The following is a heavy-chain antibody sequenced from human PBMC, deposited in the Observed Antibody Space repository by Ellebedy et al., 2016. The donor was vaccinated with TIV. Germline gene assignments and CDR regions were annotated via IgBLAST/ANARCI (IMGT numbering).Heavy chain of an antibody. Sequence: AASVKVSCKASGYTFTSYYMHWVRQAPGQGLEWMGWISAYNGNTNYAQKLQGRVTMTTDTSTSTAYMELRSLRSDDTAVYYCARAVERIQLWFRVSPFDYWGQGTLVTVSS. V-gene: IGHV1-18*04. D-gene: IGHD5-18*01. CDR2: ISAYNGNT. CDR3: ARAVERIQLWFRVSPFDY. CDR1: GYTFTSYY. J-gene: IGHJ4*02.